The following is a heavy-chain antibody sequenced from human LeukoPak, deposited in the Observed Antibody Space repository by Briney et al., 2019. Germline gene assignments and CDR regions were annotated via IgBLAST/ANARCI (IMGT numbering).Heavy chain of an antibody. J-gene: IGHJ4*02. D-gene: IGHD3-22*01. CDR3: AKGTDSSGYYYFDY. CDR2: ISWNSGSI. V-gene: IGHV3-9*01. CDR1: GFTFDDYA. Sequence: GGSLRLSCAASGFTFDDYAMHWVRQAPGKGLEWVSGISWNSGSIVYADSVKGRFTISRDNAKNSLYLQMNSLRAEDTALYYCAKGTDSSGYYYFDYWGQGTLVTVSS.